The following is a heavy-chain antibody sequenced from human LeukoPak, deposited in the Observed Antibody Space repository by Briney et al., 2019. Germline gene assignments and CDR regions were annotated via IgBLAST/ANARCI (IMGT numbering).Heavy chain of an antibody. CDR3: AKGSF. D-gene: IGHD3-10*01. CDR1: GFTFSSSA. J-gene: IGHJ4*02. V-gene: IGHV3-23*01. CDR2: ISNNGGYT. Sequence: GGSLRLSCAASGFTFSSSAMSWVRQAPGKGLEWVSAISNNGGYTYYADPVQGRFTISRDNSKSTLCLQMNNLRAEDTAAYYCAKGSFWGQGTLVTVSS.